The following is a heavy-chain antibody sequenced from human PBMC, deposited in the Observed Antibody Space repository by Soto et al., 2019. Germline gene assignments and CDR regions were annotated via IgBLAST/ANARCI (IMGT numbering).Heavy chain of an antibody. CDR1: GYTFTSYG. CDR3: ARGADDWYFDL. CDR2: MSAYNGNT. Sequence: QVRLVQSGAEVKKPGASVKVSCKASGYTFTSYGISWVRQAPGQGLRWMGWMSAYNGNTNYAQNLQGRGTMTTDTSTRTAYMEPRSWTSDDTAVYYCARGADDWYFDLWGRGTLVTVSS. V-gene: IGHV1-18*01. D-gene: IGHD6-19*01. J-gene: IGHJ2*01.